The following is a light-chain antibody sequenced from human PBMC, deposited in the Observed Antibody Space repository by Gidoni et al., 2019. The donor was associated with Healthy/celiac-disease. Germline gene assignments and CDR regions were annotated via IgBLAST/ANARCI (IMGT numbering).Light chain of an antibody. Sequence: IVLTQSPATLSLSPGERATLSCRASQSVSSYLAWYQQKPGQAPRLLLYDASNRATGIPARFSGSGSGTDFTLTISSLEPEDFAVYYCQQRRTFGQGTKVEIK. CDR2: DAS. CDR1: QSVSSY. CDR3: QQRRT. V-gene: IGKV3-11*01. J-gene: IGKJ1*01.